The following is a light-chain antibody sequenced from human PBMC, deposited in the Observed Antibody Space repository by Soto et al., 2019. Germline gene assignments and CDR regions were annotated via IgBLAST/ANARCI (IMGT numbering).Light chain of an antibody. V-gene: IGKV1-5*01. J-gene: IGKJ3*01. CDR1: QRVGTW. Sequence: DIQMTQSPSTLSASVGDRVTITCRASQRVGTWLAWYQQKSGKAPTLLIYDASSLKSGVPSRFSGSGSGTEFSLTISSLQPDDFATYYCQQYNSYSLVTFGPGTKVDIK. CDR2: DAS. CDR3: QQYNSYSLVT.